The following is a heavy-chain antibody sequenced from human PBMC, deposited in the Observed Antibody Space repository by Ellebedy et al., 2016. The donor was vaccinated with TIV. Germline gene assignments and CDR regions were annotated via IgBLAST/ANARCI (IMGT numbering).Heavy chain of an antibody. CDR2: ISQNGATP. CDR3: ARDSPLDYDFRAV. D-gene: IGHD3-3*01. J-gene: IGHJ6*04. CDR1: GFTFNVYA. V-gene: IGHV3-23*01. Sequence: GESLKISXAASGFTFNVYAMSWVRQAPGKGLEWVATISQNGATPYYADSVQGRFTISRDNFKNILSLQMNSLRAEDTAVYYCARDSPLDYDFRAVWGKGTTVTVSS.